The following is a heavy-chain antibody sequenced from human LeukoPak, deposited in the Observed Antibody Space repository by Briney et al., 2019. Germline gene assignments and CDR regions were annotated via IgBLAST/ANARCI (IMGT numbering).Heavy chain of an antibody. CDR3: VMSWIRQQRDS. Sequence: GGSLRLFCVASGFSLCDYWMSWVRQAPGKGLVWVADITPDGSGKTYVDSVKGRFTISRDNAKQSLYLQMDTLTAGDTAVYYCVMSWIRQQRDSWGQGTLVTVSS. J-gene: IGHJ4*02. D-gene: IGHD1-1*01. V-gene: IGHV3-7*01. CDR1: GFSLCDYW. CDR2: ITPDGSGK.